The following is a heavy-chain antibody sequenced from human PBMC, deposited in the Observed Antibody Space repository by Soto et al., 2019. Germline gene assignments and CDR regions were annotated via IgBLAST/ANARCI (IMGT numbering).Heavy chain of an antibody. CDR1: GDSVSSVGFH. CDR2: IYNGGST. J-gene: IGHJ4*02. D-gene: IGHD3-3*01. Sequence: SETLSLTCTVSGDSVSSVGFHWAWLRRPPGKGLEWIGYIYNGGSTYYRPSLESRMRMSLDATRNHYSLRLTSVTAADTAVYFCARAPVGLDTISYFDYWGQGKLVTVSS. CDR3: ARAPVGLDTISYFDY. V-gene: IGHV4-30-4*01.